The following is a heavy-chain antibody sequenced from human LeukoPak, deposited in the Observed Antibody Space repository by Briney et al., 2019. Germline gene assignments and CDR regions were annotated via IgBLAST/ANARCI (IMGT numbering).Heavy chain of an antibody. V-gene: IGHV3-30*02. J-gene: IGHJ4*02. CDR2: IRYDGSNK. Sequence: PGGSLRLSCAASGFTFSSYGMHWVRQAPGKGLEWVAFIRYDGSNKYYADSVKGRFTISRDNSKNTLYLQMNSLRAEDTAVYYCAKGGVWIQLWHSDYWGQGTLVTVSS. D-gene: IGHD5-18*01. CDR1: GFTFSSYG. CDR3: AKGGVWIQLWHSDY.